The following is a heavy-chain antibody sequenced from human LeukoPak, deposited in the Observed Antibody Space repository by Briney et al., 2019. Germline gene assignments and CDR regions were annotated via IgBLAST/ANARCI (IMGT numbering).Heavy chain of an antibody. D-gene: IGHD5-12*01. CDR2: IIPIFGTA. CDR1: GGTLSSYA. CDR3: ARVPLRDWVVATTGDREYYYYYYMDV. V-gene: IGHV1-69*05. J-gene: IGHJ6*03. Sequence: EASVKVSCKASGGTLSSYAISWVRQAPGQGLEWMGGIIPIFGTANYAQKFQGRVTITTDESTSTAYMELSSLRSEDTAVYYCARVPLRDWVVATTGDREYYYYYYMDVWGKGTTVTVSS.